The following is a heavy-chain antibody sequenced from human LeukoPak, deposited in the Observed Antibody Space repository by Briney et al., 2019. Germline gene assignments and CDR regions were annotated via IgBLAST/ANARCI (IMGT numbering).Heavy chain of an antibody. Sequence: GGSLRLSYAASGFTFSSYAMSWVRQAPGKGLEWVSDVSGSGGGTHYADSVRGRFTISRDNSKNTLYLQMSSLRAEDTAVYYCAKRAQGCSGGSCYIDYWGQGTLVTVSS. J-gene: IGHJ4*02. CDR1: GFTFSSYA. CDR2: VSGSGGGT. V-gene: IGHV3-23*01. CDR3: AKRAQGCSGGSCYIDY. D-gene: IGHD2-15*01.